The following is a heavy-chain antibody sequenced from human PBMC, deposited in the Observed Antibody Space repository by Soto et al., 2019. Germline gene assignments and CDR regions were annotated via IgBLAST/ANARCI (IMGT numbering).Heavy chain of an antibody. Sequence: PSETLSLTCTVSGGSISSYYWSWIRQPPGKGLEWIGYIYYSGSTYYNPSLKSRVTISVDTSKNQFSLKLSSVTAADTAVYYCARDYGGTNDYWGQGTLVTVS. V-gene: IGHV4-59*12. CDR1: GGSISSYY. CDR3: ARDYGGTNDY. J-gene: IGHJ4*02. D-gene: IGHD4-17*01. CDR2: IYYSGST.